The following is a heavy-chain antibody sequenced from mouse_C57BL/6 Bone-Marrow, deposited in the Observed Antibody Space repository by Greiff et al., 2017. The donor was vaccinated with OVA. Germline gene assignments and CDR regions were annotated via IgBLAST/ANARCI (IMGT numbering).Heavy chain of an antibody. V-gene: IGHV1-72*01. Sequence: QVHVKQPGAELVKPGASVKLSCKASGYTFTSYWMHWVKQRPGRGLEWIGRIDPNSGGTKYNEKFKSKATLTVDKPSSTAYMQLSSLTSEDSAVYDCARPSKYYGFAYWGQGTLVTVSA. CDR3: ARPSKYYGFAY. J-gene: IGHJ3*01. D-gene: IGHD1-1*01. CDR1: GYTFTSYW. CDR2: IDPNSGGT.